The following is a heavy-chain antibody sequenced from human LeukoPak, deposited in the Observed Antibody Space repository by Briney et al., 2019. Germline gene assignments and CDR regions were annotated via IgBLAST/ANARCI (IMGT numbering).Heavy chain of an antibody. J-gene: IGHJ4*02. CDR2: IIATGDPA. V-gene: IGHV3-23*01. CDR1: GFTFIMCA. Sequence: GGSLRLFCVVSGFTFIMCAISWVRQAPGEGLEWVAIIIATGDPAYYADSVKGRFTISRDNSRNTVYMQMDSLRAEDTAIYYCAGDRNSDWYSPLDYWGQGTQVTVS. CDR3: AGDRNSDWYSPLDY. D-gene: IGHD6-19*01.